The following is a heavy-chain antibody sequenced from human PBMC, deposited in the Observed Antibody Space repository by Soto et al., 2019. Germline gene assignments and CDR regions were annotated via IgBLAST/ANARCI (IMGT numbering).Heavy chain of an antibody. CDR1: GYTFTSYG. Sequence: GASVKVSCKASGYTFTSYGISWVRQAPGQGLEWMGWISAYNGNTNYAQKLQGRVTMTTDTSTSTAYMELRSLRSDDTAVYYCARVLQGASYYYYMDVWGKGTTVTVSS. CDR3: ARVLQGASYYYYMDV. V-gene: IGHV1-18*01. J-gene: IGHJ6*03. CDR2: ISAYNGNT.